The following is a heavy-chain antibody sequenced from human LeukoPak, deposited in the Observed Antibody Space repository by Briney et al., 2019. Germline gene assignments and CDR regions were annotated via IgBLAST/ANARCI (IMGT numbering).Heavy chain of an antibody. J-gene: IGHJ4*02. D-gene: IGHD3-22*01. CDR3: ARDLFGYDSSGY. CDR1: GFIFSSYS. Sequence: PGGSLRLSCAASGFIFSSYSMNWVRQAPGKGLEWVSSISSSSSYIYYADSVKGRFTISRDNAKNSLYLQMNSLRAEDTAVYYCARDLFGYDSSGYWGQGTLVTVSS. CDR2: ISSSSSYI. V-gene: IGHV3-21*01.